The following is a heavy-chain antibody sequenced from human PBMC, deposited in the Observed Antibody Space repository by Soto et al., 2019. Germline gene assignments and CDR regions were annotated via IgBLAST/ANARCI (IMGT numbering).Heavy chain of an antibody. CDR1: GGSISSSSYY. D-gene: IGHD3-10*01. CDR2: IYYSGST. J-gene: IGHJ4*02. Sequence: QLQLQESGPGLVKPSETLSLTCTVSGGSISSSSYYWGWILQPPGKGLEGIGSIYYSGSTYYNPSLKSRVTRSVDTSKNQFSLKLSSVTAADTAVSYCARSKKRLLWFGELLYYRGQGTLVTVSS. V-gene: IGHV4-39*01. CDR3: ARSKKRLLWFGELLYY.